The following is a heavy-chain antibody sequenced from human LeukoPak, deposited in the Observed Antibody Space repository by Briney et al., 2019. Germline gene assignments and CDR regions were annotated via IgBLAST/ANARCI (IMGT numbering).Heavy chain of an antibody. V-gene: IGHV3-30-3*01. Sequence: PGGSLRLSCAASGFTFSSYAMHWVRQAPGKGLEWVAVISYDGSNKYYADSVKGRFTISRDNSKNTLYLQMNSLRAEDTAVYYCATYNFWSGYVDDYWGQGTLVTVSS. CDR2: ISYDGSNK. J-gene: IGHJ4*02. CDR1: GFTFSSYA. D-gene: IGHD3-3*01. CDR3: ATYNFWSGYVDDY.